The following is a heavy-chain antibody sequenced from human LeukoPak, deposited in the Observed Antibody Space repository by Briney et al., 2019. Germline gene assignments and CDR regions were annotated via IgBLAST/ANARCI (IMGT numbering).Heavy chain of an antibody. J-gene: IGHJ6*04. CDR2: INSYSSYI. D-gene: IGHD3-22*01. CDR1: GLTFSSYS. Sequence: GGSLRLSCVASGLTFSSYSMNWVRQAPGKGLEWVSSINSYSSYIYYADSVKGRFTISRDNAKNSLYLQMNSLRAEDTAVYYCARGPTMKMDVWGKGTTVTVSS. CDR3: ARGPTMKMDV. V-gene: IGHV3-21*01.